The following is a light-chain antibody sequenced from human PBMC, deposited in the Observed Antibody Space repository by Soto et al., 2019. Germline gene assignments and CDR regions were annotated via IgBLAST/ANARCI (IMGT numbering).Light chain of an antibody. V-gene: IGKV3-20*01. CDR3: QQYGSTPWT. CDR2: GAS. J-gene: IGKJ1*01. CDR1: QSVSSNS. Sequence: EIVLTQSPGTLSLSPGERATLSCRASQSVSSNSLAWYQQKPSQAPRLIIYGASRRAAGIPDTISGSGSGTDFTLTITRLEPEDFAVYYCQQYGSTPWTFGQGTKVEIK.